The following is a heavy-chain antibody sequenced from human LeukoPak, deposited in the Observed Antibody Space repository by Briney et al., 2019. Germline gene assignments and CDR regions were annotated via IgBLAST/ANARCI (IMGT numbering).Heavy chain of an antibody. J-gene: IGHJ3*02. Sequence: GGSLRLSCAASGFTFSRYAMHWVRQAPGKGLEYVSAISSNGGSTYYANSVKGRFTISRDNSKNTLYLQMGSLRAEDMAVYYCAGLHDTVSFDIWGQGTMVTVSS. CDR2: ISSNGGST. V-gene: IGHV3-64*01. CDR3: AGLHDTVSFDI. CDR1: GFTFSRYA.